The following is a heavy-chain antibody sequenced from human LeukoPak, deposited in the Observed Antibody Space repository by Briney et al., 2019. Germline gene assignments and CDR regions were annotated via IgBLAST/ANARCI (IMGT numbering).Heavy chain of an antibody. D-gene: IGHD1-26*01. CDR2: ISSNGART. CDR1: GFSFSGNA. V-gene: IGHV3-64D*09. Sequence: PGGSLRLSCSASGFSFSGNAMHWVRQAPGKGLEYVSAISSNGARTYYVDSVKGRFTISRDNSKNTLYLQMSSLRLEDTALYYCVKGGSEDGDYWGQGTLVTVSS. CDR3: VKGGSEDGDY. J-gene: IGHJ4*02.